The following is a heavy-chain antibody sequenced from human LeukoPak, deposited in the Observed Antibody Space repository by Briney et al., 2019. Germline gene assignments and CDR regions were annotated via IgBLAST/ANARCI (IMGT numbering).Heavy chain of an antibody. CDR2: IKQDGSEK. CDR1: GFTFSSYW. Sequence: GGSLRLSCAASGFTFSSYWMSWVRQASGKGLEWVANIKQDGSEKYYVDSVKGRFTISRDNAKNALYLQMNSLRAEDTAVYYCARAQRAARRLKAAYYYYMDVWGKGTTVTVSS. D-gene: IGHD6-6*01. CDR3: ARAQRAARRLKAAYYYYMDV. V-gene: IGHV3-7*03. J-gene: IGHJ6*03.